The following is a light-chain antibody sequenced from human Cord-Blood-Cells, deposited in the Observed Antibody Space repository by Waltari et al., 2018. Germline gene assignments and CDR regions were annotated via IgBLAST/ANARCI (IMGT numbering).Light chain of an antibody. CDR2: DVS. V-gene: IGLV2-14*01. CDR1: SSDVGGYTN. CDR3: SSYTSSSTLV. Sequence: QSALTQPASVSGSPGRSITISCTGTSSDVGGYTNFSWYQQHPGKAPKLMIYDVSNRPSGVSNRFSGSKSGNTASLTISGLQAEDEADYYCSSYTSSSTLVFGGGTKLTVL. J-gene: IGLJ2*01.